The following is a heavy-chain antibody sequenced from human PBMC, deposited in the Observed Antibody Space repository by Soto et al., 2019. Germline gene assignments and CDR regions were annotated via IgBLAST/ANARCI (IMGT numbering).Heavy chain of an antibody. D-gene: IGHD6-6*01. CDR3: AMAQITAQYYFDY. CDR2: ISGSGSYT. V-gene: IGHV3-11*06. Sequence: PGGSLRLSCAASGFIFSDYYMSWIRQAPGKGLEWVSYISGSGSYTNYADSVKGRFTISRDNAKNSLYLQIYSLRAEDTAVYYCAMAQITAQYYFDYWGQGDLVTVSS. CDR1: GFIFSDYY. J-gene: IGHJ4*02.